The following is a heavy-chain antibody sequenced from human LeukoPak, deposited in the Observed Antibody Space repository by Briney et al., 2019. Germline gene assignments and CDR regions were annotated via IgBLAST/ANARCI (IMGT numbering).Heavy chain of an antibody. Sequence: SETLSLTCTVSGGSISSYSWSWIRQPAVKGLEWIGRMYTSGSTKYNPSLKSRVTMSVDTSKNQFSLKLSSVTAADTAVYYCARAGGSGLIDYWGQGTLVTVSS. V-gene: IGHV4-4*07. CDR1: GGSISSYS. J-gene: IGHJ4*02. D-gene: IGHD6-19*01. CDR3: ARAGGSGLIDY. CDR2: MYTSGST.